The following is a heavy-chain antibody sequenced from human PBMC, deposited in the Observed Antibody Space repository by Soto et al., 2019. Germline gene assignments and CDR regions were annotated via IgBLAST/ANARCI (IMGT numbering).Heavy chain of an antibody. CDR1: GGSFSGYY. D-gene: IGHD5-12*01. Sequence: SDTLSLTCAVYGGSFSGYYWSWIRQPPGKGLEWIGEINHSGSTNYNPTLKSRVTISVDTSKNQLSLKLSSVTAADTAVYYCARVGYGGYWGLYYYYGMDVWGQGTTVTVS. J-gene: IGHJ6*02. CDR3: ARVGYGGYWGLYYYYGMDV. CDR2: INHSGST. V-gene: IGHV4-34*01.